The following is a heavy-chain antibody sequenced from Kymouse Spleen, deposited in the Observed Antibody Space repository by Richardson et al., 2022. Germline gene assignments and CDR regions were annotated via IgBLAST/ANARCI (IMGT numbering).Heavy chain of an antibody. J-gene: IGHJ6*02. V-gene: IGHV3-30*18. CDR3: AKESYSNYPYYYYYGMDV. Sequence: QVQLVESGGGVVQPGRSLRLSCAASGFTFSSYGMHWVRQAPGKGLEWVAVISYDGSNKYYADSVKGRFTISRDNSKNTLYLQMNSLRAEDTAVYYCAKESYSNYPYYYYYGMDVWGQGTTVTVSS. CDR1: GFTFSSYG. D-gene: IGHD4-11,IGHD4-11*01. CDR2: ISYDGSNK.